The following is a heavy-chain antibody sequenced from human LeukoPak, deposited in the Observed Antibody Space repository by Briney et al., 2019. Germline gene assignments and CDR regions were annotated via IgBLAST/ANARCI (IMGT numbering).Heavy chain of an antibody. V-gene: IGHV1-2*06. D-gene: IGHD3-10*01. CDR2: INPNSGGT. CDR1: GYTFTGYY. Sequence: ASVKVSCKASGYTFTGYYMHWVRQAPGQGLEWMGRINPNSGGTNYAQKFQGRVTMTRDTSISTVYMDLRSVRSDDTAVYYCAREAGGSGTYYIDYWGQGTLVTVSS. J-gene: IGHJ4*02. CDR3: AREAGGSGTYYIDY.